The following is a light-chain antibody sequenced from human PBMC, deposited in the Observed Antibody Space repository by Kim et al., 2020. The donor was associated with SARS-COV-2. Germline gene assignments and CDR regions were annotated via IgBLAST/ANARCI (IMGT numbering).Light chain of an antibody. Sequence: EIVLTQSPGTLSLSPGERATLSCRASQSVSSNFLAWYQQRPGHPPRLLIYGAATRATGIPVRFSGSGSGTEFTLTISSLQSEDSALYYCQKYNDWPLLTFGGGTKVDIK. J-gene: IGKJ4*01. CDR3: QKYNDWPLLT. V-gene: IGKV3-15*01. CDR1: QSVSSN. CDR2: GAA.